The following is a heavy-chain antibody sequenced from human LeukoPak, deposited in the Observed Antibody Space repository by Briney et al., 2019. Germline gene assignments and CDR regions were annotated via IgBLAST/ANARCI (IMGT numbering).Heavy chain of an antibody. Sequence: SVKVSCKASGFTFTSSAMQWVRQARGQRLGWIGWIVVGSGNTNYAQKFQERVTITRDMSTSTAYMELSSLRSEDMAVYYCARALRAYYPLDYWGQGTLVTVSS. V-gene: IGHV1-58*02. J-gene: IGHJ4*02. CDR1: GFTFTSSA. CDR2: IVVGSGNT. D-gene: IGHD3-22*01. CDR3: ARALRAYYPLDY.